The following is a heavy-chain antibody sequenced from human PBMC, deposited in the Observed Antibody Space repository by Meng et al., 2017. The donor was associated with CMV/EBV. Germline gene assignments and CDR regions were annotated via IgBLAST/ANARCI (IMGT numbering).Heavy chain of an antibody. CDR3: ASSLTYPDY. J-gene: IGHJ4*02. Sequence: QLTAGGAGLLSPSVTLARSGAGYGGSFSGYYWSWIRQPPGKGLEWIGEINHSGSTNYNPSLKSRVTISVDTSKNQFSLKLSSVTAADTAVYYCASSLTYPDYWGQGTLVTVSS. CDR2: INHSGST. V-gene: IGHV4-34*01. D-gene: IGHD2-15*01. CDR1: GGSFSGYY.